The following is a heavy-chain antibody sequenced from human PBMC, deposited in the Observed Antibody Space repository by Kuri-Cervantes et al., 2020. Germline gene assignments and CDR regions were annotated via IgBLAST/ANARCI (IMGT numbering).Heavy chain of an antibody. Sequence: GGSLRLSCKGSGYSFTSYWIGWVRQMPGKGLEWMGIICPGDSDTRYSPSFQGQVTISVDKSTTTAYLQWSSLKASDTAMYYCARLATTAAIFYHYMDVWGKGTTVTVSS. CDR1: GYSFTSYW. J-gene: IGHJ6*03. CDR3: ARLATTAAIFYHYMDV. D-gene: IGHD1-1*01. CDR2: ICPGDSDT. V-gene: IGHV5-51*01.